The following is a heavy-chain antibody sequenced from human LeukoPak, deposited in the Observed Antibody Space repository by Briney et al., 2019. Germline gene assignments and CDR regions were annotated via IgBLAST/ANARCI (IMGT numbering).Heavy chain of an antibody. J-gene: IGHJ4*02. CDR3: SRVKVLRFLEWFLDF. D-gene: IGHD3-3*01. Sequence: PSETLSLTCTVSGSSVSSDEYYWSWVRQHPGKGLEWIGYVYYSGSSYYIPSLKSRVTMSVEVSKNQFSLELRSVTAAATAVYYCSRVKVLRFLEWFLDFWGQGALVTVSS. CDR1: GSSVSSDEYY. V-gene: IGHV4-31*03. CDR2: VYYSGSS.